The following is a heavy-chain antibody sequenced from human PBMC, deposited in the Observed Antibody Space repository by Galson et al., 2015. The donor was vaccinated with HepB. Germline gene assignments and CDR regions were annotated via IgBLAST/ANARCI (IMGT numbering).Heavy chain of an antibody. CDR1: GGSINIGRYY. J-gene: IGHJ4*02. D-gene: IGHD2-2*01. CDR2: IYGSGNT. V-gene: IGHV4-61*02. CDR3: ARHESESKTYAADN. Sequence: TLSLTCTVSGGSINIGRYYWSWIRQPAGKGLEWIGRIYGSGNTHYNPSLKSRVTISGDTSKNQFSLKLNSVTAADTAVYYCARHESESKTYAADNWGQGTLVTVSS.